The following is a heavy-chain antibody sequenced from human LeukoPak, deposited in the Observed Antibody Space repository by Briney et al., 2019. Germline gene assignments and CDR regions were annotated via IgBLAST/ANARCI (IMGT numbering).Heavy chain of an antibody. CDR3: ARSMVRGVLPY. D-gene: IGHD3-10*01. CDR1: GFTFSSYG. V-gene: IGHV3-30*03. J-gene: IGHJ4*02. CDR2: VSNEAENTR. Sequence: GGTLRLSCAASGFTFSSYGMSWVRQAPGKGLEWVAVVSNEAENTRHYVDSVKGRFTISRDNSKNTVYLQMDSLRAEDTAVYYCARSMVRGVLPYWGQGTLVTVSS.